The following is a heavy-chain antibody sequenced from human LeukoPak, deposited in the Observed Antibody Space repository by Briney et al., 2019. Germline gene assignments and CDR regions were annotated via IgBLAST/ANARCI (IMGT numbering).Heavy chain of an antibody. D-gene: IGHD6-13*01. CDR2: IYYRGST. J-gene: IGHJ4*02. CDR1: GGSFISGIYY. V-gene: IGHV4-39*01. CDR3: ARLLPIAAAGGHYFDY. Sequence: SETLSLTCNVSGGSFISGIYYWGWVRQPPGKGLEWIASIYYRGSTYYNQSLKSRVTISVYTSKKQFSLKVASVTAADTAVYYCARLLPIAAAGGHYFDYWGQGTLVTVSS.